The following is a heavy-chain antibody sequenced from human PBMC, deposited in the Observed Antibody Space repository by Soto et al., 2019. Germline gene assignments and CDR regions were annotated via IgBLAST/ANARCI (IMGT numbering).Heavy chain of an antibody. CDR2: ISYDGSNK. D-gene: IGHD3-3*01. CDR1: GFTFSNYA. J-gene: IGHJ4*02. V-gene: IGHV3-30-3*01. CDR3: ARYKRDLRFLEWSYYFDY. Sequence: QVQLVESGGGVVQPGRSRRLSCAPSGFTFSNYAMHWVRQAPGKGLEWVAVISYDGSNKYYADSVKGRFTISRDNSKNTLYLHMNSLRAEDTAGYYCARYKRDLRFLEWSYYFDYWGPGTLVTVSS.